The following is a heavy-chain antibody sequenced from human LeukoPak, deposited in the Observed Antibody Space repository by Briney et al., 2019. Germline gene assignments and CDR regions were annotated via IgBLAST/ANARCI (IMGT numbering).Heavy chain of an antibody. CDR1: GCTLTELS. D-gene: IGHD6-19*01. Sequence: GASVKVSCKVSGCTLTELSMHWVRQAPGKGLEWMGGFDPEDGETIYAQKFRGRVTMTEDTSTDTAYMELSSLRSEDTAVYYCATDSGAVAGRGYYFDYWGQGTLVTVSS. J-gene: IGHJ4*02. CDR3: ATDSGAVAGRGYYFDY. V-gene: IGHV1-24*01. CDR2: FDPEDGET.